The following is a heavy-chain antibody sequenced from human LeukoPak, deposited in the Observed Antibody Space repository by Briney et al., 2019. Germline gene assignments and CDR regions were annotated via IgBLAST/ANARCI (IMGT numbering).Heavy chain of an antibody. Sequence: ASVKVSCKTSGYTFTNYPIIWVRQAPGQGLECMGWINTNTGNPTLVQGFTGRFVFSLDTSVSAAYLQISSLKAEDTAVHYCARGGYSRGQGSPFDYWGQGTLVTVSS. CDR1: GYTFTNYP. CDR3: ARGGYSRGQGSPFDY. J-gene: IGHJ4*02. D-gene: IGHD6-19*01. V-gene: IGHV7-4-1*02. CDR2: INTNTGNP.